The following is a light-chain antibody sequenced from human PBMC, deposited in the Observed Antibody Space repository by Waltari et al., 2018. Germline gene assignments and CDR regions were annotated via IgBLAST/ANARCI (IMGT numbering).Light chain of an antibody. V-gene: IGKV3-20*01. Sequence: ETVLTQSPDTLSLSPGDRATLSCRASQSVSSNYLAWYQHKPGQAPRLLISGASSRATGIPDRFSGSGSGTDFTLTISRLVPEDFAVYYCQQYGNLPRTFGQGTKVEIK. J-gene: IGKJ1*01. CDR3: QQYGNLPRT. CDR2: GAS. CDR1: QSVSSNY.